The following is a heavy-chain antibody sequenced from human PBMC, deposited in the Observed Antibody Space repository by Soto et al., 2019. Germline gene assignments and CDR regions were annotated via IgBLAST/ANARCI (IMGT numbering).Heavy chain of an antibody. CDR1: IGSITEYS. CDR2: VYCAGTT. V-gene: IGHV4-4*07. CDR3: ARGSCRSSSCYGFDY. J-gene: IGHJ4*02. D-gene: IGHD2-2*01. Sequence: SETLSLTCVVSIGSITEYSWTWIRRPAGKGLEWIGNVYCAGTTSYNPSLESRVTMSVDTHKDQFSLRLSAVTAADTAVYYCARGSCRSSSCYGFDYWGQGTLVTVSS.